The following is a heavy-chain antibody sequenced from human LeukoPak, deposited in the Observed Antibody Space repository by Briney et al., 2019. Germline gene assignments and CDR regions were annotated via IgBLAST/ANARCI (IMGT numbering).Heavy chain of an antibody. CDR2: IYYSGST. J-gene: IGHJ6*02. CDR3: VGGHYYYYYGMDV. CDR1: GGSISSGDYY. V-gene: IGHV4-30-4*01. Sequence: PSETLSLTCTVSGGSISSGDYYWSWIRQPPGKGLEWIGYIYYSGSTYYNPSLKSRVTISVDTSKNQFSLKLSSVTAADTAVYYCVGGHYYYYYGMDVWGQGTTVTVSS.